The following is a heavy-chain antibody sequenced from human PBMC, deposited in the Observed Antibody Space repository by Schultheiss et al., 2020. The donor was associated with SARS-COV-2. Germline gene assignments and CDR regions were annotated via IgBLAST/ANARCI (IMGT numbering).Heavy chain of an antibody. CDR2: INHSGST. Sequence: SQTLSLTCAVYGGSFSGYYWSWIRQPPGKGLEWIGEINHSGSTNYNPSLKSRVTISVDTSKNQFSLKLSSVTAADTAVYYCARVGYSGYDSDYWGQGTLVTVSS. D-gene: IGHD5-12*01. CDR1: GGSFSGYY. CDR3: ARVGYSGYDSDY. J-gene: IGHJ4*02. V-gene: IGHV4-34*01.